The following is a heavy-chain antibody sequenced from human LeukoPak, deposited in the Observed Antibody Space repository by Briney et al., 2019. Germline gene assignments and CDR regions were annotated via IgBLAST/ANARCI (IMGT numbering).Heavy chain of an antibody. CDR3: ARSGYCSSTSCLNWFDP. V-gene: IGHV3-21*01. CDR1: GFTFSSYS. CDR2: ISSSSSYI. D-gene: IGHD2-2*01. J-gene: IGHJ5*02. Sequence: PGGSLRLSCAASGFTFSSYSVNWVRQAPGKGLEWVSSISSSSSYIYYADSVKGRFTISRDNAKNSLYLQMNSLRAEDTAVYYCARSGYCSSTSCLNWFDPWGQGTLATVSS.